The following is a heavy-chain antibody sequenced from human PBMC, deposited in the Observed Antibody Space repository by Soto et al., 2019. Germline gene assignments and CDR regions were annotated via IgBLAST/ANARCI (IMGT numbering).Heavy chain of an antibody. J-gene: IGHJ4*02. D-gene: IGHD6-19*01. CDR3: ASAYGQWLVPSS. V-gene: IGHV6-1*01. CDR1: GDSASSNSAA. CDR2: TYYRSKWYN. Sequence: SQTLSLTCAISGDSASSNSAAWNWIRQSPSRGLEWLGRTYYRSKWYNDYAVSVKGRITINPDTSKNQFSLQLNSVTPEDTAVYYCASAYGQWLVPSSWGQGTLVTVSS.